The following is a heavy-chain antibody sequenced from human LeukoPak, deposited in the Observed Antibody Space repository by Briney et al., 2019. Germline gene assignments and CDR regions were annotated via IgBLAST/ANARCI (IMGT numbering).Heavy chain of an antibody. Sequence: SETLSLTCTVSGGSISSGGYYWSWIRQHPGKGLEWIGCIYYSGSTYYNPSLKSRVTISVDTPKNQFSLKLSSVTAADTAVYYCARVAWFGEFLPINWFDPWGQGTLVTVSS. V-gene: IGHV4-31*03. CDR1: GGSISSGGYY. D-gene: IGHD3-10*01. CDR2: IYYSGST. J-gene: IGHJ5*02. CDR3: ARVAWFGEFLPINWFDP.